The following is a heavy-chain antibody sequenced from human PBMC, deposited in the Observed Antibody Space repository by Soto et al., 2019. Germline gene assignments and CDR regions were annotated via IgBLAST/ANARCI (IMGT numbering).Heavy chain of an antibody. J-gene: IGHJ4*02. V-gene: IGHV4-31*02. D-gene: IGHD1-26*01. CDR1: GASTVSHYH. CDR3: ALVLGPTTGVDS. Sequence: QVQLQESGPGLVKPSQTLSLTCSGSGASTVSHYHWTWIRQPPGNGLEWMGYILNSGTTFYNPSLTSGLSISMDTSGNQFSLQLRSVTAAYTAVYSCALVLGPTTGVDSWGQGTPVTDSS. CDR2: ILNSGTT.